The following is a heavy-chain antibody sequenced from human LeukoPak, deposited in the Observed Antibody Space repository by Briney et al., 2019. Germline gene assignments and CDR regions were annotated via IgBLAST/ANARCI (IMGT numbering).Heavy chain of an antibody. CDR1: GGSISSSNW. CDR2: IYHSGST. J-gene: IGHJ4*02. CDR3: ARDFLV. V-gene: IGHV4-4*02. D-gene: IGHD6-13*01. Sequence: SGTLSLTCAVSGGSISSSNWWSWVRQPPGKELEGIGEIYHSGSTNYNPSLKSRVTISVDTSKNQFSLKLSSVTAADTAVYYCARDFLVWGQGTLVTVSS.